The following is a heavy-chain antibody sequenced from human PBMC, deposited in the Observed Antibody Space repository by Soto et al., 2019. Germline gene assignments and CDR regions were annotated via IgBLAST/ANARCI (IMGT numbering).Heavy chain of an antibody. Sequence: TLSLTCTVSGGSISSGGYYWSWIRQHPGKGLEWIGYIYYSGSTYYNPSLKSRVTISVDTSKNQFSLKLSSVTAADTAAYYCARLVQEKYQLLVYFDYWGQGTLVTVTS. CDR2: IYYSGST. CDR3: ARLVQEKYQLLVYFDY. J-gene: IGHJ4*02. D-gene: IGHD2-2*01. CDR1: GGSISSGGYY. V-gene: IGHV4-31*03.